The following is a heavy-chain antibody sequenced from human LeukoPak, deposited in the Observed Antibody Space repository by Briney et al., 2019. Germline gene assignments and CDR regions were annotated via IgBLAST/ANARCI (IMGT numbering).Heavy chain of an antibody. J-gene: IGHJ4*02. V-gene: IGHV3-30-3*01. CDR3: ARVSPLITMIVVVITEYYFDY. D-gene: IGHD3-22*01. Sequence: GGSLRLSCAASGFTFSSYAMHWVRQAPGKGLEWVAVILYDGSNKYYADSVKGRFTISRDNSKNTLYLQMNSLRAEDTAVYYCARVSPLITMIVVVITEYYFDYWGQGTLVTVSS. CDR2: ILYDGSNK. CDR1: GFTFSSYA.